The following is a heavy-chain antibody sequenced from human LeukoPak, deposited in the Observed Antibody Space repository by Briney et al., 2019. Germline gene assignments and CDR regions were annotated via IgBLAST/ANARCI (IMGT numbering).Heavy chain of an antibody. CDR3: ARGGNRFGGFYFDY. CDR1: ADSISSGGHY. V-gene: IGHV4-31*03. Sequence: SQTLSLTCTVSADSISSGGHYWSWIRQHPGKGLESIGFMRHSGSTSHNPSLKGRVAISVDASKNQFSLRLSSVTAADTAVNYCARGGNRFGGFYFDYWGQGSLVTVSS. J-gene: IGHJ4*02. CDR2: MRHSGST. D-gene: IGHD3-10*01.